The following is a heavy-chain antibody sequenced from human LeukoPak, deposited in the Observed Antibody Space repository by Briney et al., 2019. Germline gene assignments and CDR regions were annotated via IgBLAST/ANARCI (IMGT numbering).Heavy chain of an antibody. Sequence: SQTLSLTCAISGDSVSDNIAARNWVRQSPSRGLEWLGRAYYRSKWYFDYAVSLKSRMIINPDTSKNQFSLQLNSVTPEDTAVYYCARGSAFDVWGQGTMVTVSS. CDR2: AYYRSKWYF. CDR1: GDSVSDNIAA. J-gene: IGHJ3*01. V-gene: IGHV6-1*01. CDR3: ARGSAFDV.